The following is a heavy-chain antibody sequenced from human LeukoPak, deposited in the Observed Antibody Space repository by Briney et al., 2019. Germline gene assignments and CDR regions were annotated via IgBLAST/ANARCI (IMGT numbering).Heavy chain of an antibody. CDR1: GFTFSSYA. CDR3: AKVESYYDSRSYYFDY. Sequence: GGSLRLSCAASGFTFSSYAMSWVRQAPGKGLEWVSAISGSGGSTYYADSVKGRFTISRDNSKNTLYLQMYSLRAEDTAVYYCAKVESYYDSRSYYFDYWGQGTLVTVSS. D-gene: IGHD3-22*01. CDR2: ISGSGGST. J-gene: IGHJ4*02. V-gene: IGHV3-23*01.